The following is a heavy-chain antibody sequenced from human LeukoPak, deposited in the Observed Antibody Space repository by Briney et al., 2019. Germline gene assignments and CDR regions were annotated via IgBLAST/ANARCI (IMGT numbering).Heavy chain of an antibody. CDR3: AELGITMIGGV. J-gene: IGHJ6*04. V-gene: IGHV3-48*03. D-gene: IGHD3-10*02. CDR2: ISASGSTK. Sequence: GGSLRLSCAASGFSFSSYEMNWVRQAPGKGLEWISYISASGSTKCYADSVKGRFTISRDNAKNSLYLQMDSLRPEDTAVYYCAELGITMIGGVWGKGTTVTISS. CDR1: GFSFSSYE.